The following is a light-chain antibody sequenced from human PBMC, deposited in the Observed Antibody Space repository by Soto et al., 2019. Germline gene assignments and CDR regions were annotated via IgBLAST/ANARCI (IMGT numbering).Light chain of an antibody. CDR1: QSVSGN. CDR3: QQYESYPTT. CDR2: GAS. J-gene: IGKJ5*01. V-gene: IGKV3-15*01. Sequence: EVGMTQSPATLSLSMGDTATVSCRASQSVSGNLAWYQQKPGEAPRLLISGASARPRGVPARFTGSGSGTEFTLTIRRLQPEDFATYYCQQYESYPTTFGQ.